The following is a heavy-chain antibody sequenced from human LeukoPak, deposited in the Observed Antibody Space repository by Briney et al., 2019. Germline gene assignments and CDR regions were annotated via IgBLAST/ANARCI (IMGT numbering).Heavy chain of an antibody. CDR2: IFHSGST. Sequence: PSETLSLTCSVSGYSISSRHFWGWIWQSPGKGLEWIGSIFHSGSTYHNPSLKSRVTISVDTSKNEFSLKLTSVTAADTAVYYCGRSWEHFDWLSPFDYWGQGTLVTVSS. V-gene: IGHV4-38-2*02. CDR1: GYSISSRHF. CDR3: GRSWEHFDWLSPFDY. J-gene: IGHJ4*02. D-gene: IGHD3-9*01.